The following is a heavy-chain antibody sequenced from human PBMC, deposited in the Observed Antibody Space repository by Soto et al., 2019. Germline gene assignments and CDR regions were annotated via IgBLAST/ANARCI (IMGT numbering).Heavy chain of an antibody. Sequence: EVQLVESGGGLVKPGGSLRLSCAASGFTFTNAWMNWVRQAPGKGLEWVGHNKSKNDGETTDYAAPVKGRFTISRDDSKTPLYLEMDSPETEDSGIYYCVTGSTFDYWGQGTLVTVSS. CDR2: NKSKNDGETT. V-gene: IGHV3-15*07. D-gene: IGHD4-4*01. CDR3: VTGSTFDY. J-gene: IGHJ4*02. CDR1: GFTFTNAW.